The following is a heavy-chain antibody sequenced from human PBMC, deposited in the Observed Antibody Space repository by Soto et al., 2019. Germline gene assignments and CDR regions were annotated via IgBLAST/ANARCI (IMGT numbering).Heavy chain of an antibody. Sequence: EVQLVESGGGLVQPGGSLKLSCAASGFTFSGSAMHWVRQASGKGLEWVGRIRSKANSYATAYAASVKGRFTVSRDDSKNTAYLQMSSLKIEDTAVYYCGRTPYYGSGSYEGYWGQGTLVIVSS. V-gene: IGHV3-73*02. CDR2: IRSKANSYAT. J-gene: IGHJ4*02. CDR3: GRTPYYGSGSYEGY. D-gene: IGHD3-10*01. CDR1: GFTFSGSA.